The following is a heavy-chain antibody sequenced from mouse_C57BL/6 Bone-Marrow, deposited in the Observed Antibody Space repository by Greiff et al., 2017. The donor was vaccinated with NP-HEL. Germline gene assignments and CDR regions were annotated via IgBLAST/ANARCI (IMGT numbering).Heavy chain of an antibody. CDR1: GFSLSTFGMG. V-gene: IGHV8-8*01. D-gene: IGHD3-2*01. J-gene: IGHJ4*01. CDR3: ARLSPDSSKDYYAMDY. Sequence: QVTLKESGPGILQPSQTLSLTCSFSGFSLSTFGMGVGWIRQPSGKGLEWLAHIWWDDDKYYNPALKSRLTISKDTSKNQVFLKIANVDTADTATYYCARLSPDSSKDYYAMDYWGQGTSVTVSS. CDR2: IWWDDDK.